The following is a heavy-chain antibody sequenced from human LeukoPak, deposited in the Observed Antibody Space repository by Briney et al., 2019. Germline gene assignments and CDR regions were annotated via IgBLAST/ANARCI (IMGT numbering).Heavy chain of an antibody. Sequence: GASVKVSCKASGGTFSSYAISWVRQAPGQGLEWMGRIIPILGIANYAQKFQGRVTITADKSTSTAYMELSSLRSEDTAVYYCARGGVIMVAHYFDYWGQGTLVTVSS. CDR3: ARGGVIMVAHYFDY. V-gene: IGHV1-69*04. J-gene: IGHJ4*02. D-gene: IGHD3-10*01. CDR1: GGTFSSYA. CDR2: IIPILGIA.